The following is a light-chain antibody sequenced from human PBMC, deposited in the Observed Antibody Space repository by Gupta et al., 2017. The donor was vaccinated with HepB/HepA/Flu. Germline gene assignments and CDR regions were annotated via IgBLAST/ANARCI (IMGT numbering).Light chain of an antibody. CDR3: SSYTSSSPRV. Sequence: QPALTQPASVSGSPGQSITIPCTGTSSDGGGYNYVSWYQQHPGKAPKLKIYDVSNRPPGVSNRFSGSKTGNTASLTISGLQAEDEADYYCSSYTSSSPRVFGGGTKLTVL. CDR1: SSDGGGYNY. V-gene: IGLV2-14*03. CDR2: DVS. J-gene: IGLJ3*02.